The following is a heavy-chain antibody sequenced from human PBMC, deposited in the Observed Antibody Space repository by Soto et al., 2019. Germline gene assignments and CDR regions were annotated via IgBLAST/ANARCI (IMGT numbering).Heavy chain of an antibody. CDR1: GFTFSSYA. J-gene: IGHJ4*02. CDR3: AKYSRWLRLDFLAYFDY. D-gene: IGHD5-12*01. Sequence: PGGSLRLSCAASGFTFSSYAMSWVRQAPGKGLEWVSAISGSGGSTYYADSVKGRFTISRDNSKNTLYLQMNSLRAEDTAVYYCAKYSRWLRLDFLAYFDYWGQGTLVTVSS. V-gene: IGHV3-23*01. CDR2: ISGSGGST.